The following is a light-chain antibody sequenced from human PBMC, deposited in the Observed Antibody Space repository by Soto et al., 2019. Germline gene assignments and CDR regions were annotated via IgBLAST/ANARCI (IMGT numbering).Light chain of an antibody. CDR2: GAS. CDR3: QQYGSTPPWT. Sequence: EIVLTQSPGTLSLSPGERATLSCRASQSVSSNYFAWYQQKPGQAPRLLIYGASTRATGIPDRFSGSGSGTDFTLTISRLEPEDFAVYYCQQYGSTPPWTFGQGTKVEIE. CDR1: QSVSSNY. J-gene: IGKJ1*01. V-gene: IGKV3-20*01.